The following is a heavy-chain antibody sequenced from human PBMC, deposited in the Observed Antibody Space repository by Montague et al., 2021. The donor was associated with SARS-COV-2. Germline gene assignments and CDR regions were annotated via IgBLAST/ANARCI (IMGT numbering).Heavy chain of an antibody. Sequence: SETLSLTCAVSGGSISSSNWWSWVRQPPGKRLEWIGEIYHSGSTNYNPPLKSRVTISVDKSKNQFSLKLSSVTAADTAVYYCARIPSVYDILTGQYYYYYGMDVWGQGTTVTVSS. V-gene: IGHV4-4*02. CDR3: ARIPSVYDILTGQYYYYYGMDV. CDR1: GGSISSSNW. D-gene: IGHD3-9*01. J-gene: IGHJ6*02. CDR2: IYHSGST.